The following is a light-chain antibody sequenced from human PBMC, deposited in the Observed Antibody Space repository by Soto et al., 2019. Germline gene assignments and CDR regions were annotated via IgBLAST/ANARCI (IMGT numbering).Light chain of an antibody. CDR2: GAS. V-gene: IGKV3-20*01. J-gene: IGKJ5*01. CDR1: QSISSSY. Sequence: EVVMTQSPATLSVSLGERATLSCRASQSISSSYLAWYQQKPGQAPRLLIYGASRRATGIPDRFSGRESGTDFTLTITTLEPEDSAVYFCQQYASSPIPFGQGTRLEIK. CDR3: QQYASSPIP.